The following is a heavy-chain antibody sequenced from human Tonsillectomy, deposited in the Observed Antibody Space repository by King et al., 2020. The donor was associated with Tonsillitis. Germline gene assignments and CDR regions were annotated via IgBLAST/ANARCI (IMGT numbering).Heavy chain of an antibody. Sequence: VQLVESGGGLVQPGGSLRISCEASGFTFSNYAMAWVRQAPGKGLEWVSVVSGRGSTTFYADSVKGQLTISRDNSKNTLFLQMNSLRAEDTAVYYCAKTGTTMATEFDYWGQGTLVTVSS. CDR3: AKTGTTMATEFDY. CDR2: VSGRGSTT. CDR1: GFTFSNYA. J-gene: IGHJ4*02. D-gene: IGHD4-23*01. V-gene: IGHV3-23*04.